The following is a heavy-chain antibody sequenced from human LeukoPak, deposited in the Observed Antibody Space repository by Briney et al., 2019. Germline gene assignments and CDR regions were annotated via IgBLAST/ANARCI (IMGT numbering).Heavy chain of an antibody. J-gene: IGHJ4*02. CDR2: IYYSGST. CDR3: ARDKGTAMVM. Sequence: SQTLSLTCTVSGGSISSYYWSWIRQPPGKGLEWIGYIYYSGSTDYNPSLKSRVTISVDTSKNQFSLKLSSVTAADTAVYYRARDKGTAMVMWGQGTLVTVSS. V-gene: IGHV4-59*01. D-gene: IGHD5-18*01. CDR1: GGSISSYY.